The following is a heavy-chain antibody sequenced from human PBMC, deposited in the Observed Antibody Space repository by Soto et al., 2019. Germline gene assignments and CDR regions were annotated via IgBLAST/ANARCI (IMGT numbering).Heavy chain of an antibody. CDR3: AIDTAAGGGLGH. CDR2: MNPNSGDP. V-gene: IGHV1-8*02. Sequence: QVQLVQSGAEVKKPGASVKVSCKASGYTFTTYDVNWVRQAPGQGLEWMGWMNPNSGDPGYAPKFQGRLTMTRHTSVNPAYKDLSSLTSEATAVYFCAIDTAAGGGLGHWGQGTLVTVSS. J-gene: IGHJ4*02. D-gene: IGHD5-18*01. CDR1: GYTFTTYD.